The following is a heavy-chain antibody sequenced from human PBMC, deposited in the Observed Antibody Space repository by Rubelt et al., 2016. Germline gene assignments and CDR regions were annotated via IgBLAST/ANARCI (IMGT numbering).Heavy chain of an antibody. CDR2: IYYSGST. D-gene: IGHD3-10*02. Sequence: QVQLQESGPGLVKPSQTLSLTCTVSGGSISSGGYYWSWIRQHPGKGLEWIGYIYYSGSTYYNPSLKSRGTISIYTSKNQFSLKLSSVTTADAAVYYCARASTLFGHFYYWGQGTLVTVSS. J-gene: IGHJ4*02. V-gene: IGHV4-31*03. CDR3: ARASTLFGHFYY. CDR1: GGSISSGGYY.